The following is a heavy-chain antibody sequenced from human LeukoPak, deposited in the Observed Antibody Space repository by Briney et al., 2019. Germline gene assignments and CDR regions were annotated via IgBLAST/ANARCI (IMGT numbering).Heavy chain of an antibody. D-gene: IGHD1-26*01. CDR1: GFTFSDYN. V-gene: IGHV3-11*01. Sequence: GGSLRLSCAASGFTFSDYNMRWIRQAPGKGLEWVSSISRSGSTKYYADSVKGRFTISRDNAKNSLFLQMNSLRAEDTAVYYCARGHSGSYSPSLDYWGQGTLVTVSS. CDR3: ARGHSGSYSPSLDY. CDR2: ISRSGSTK. J-gene: IGHJ4*02.